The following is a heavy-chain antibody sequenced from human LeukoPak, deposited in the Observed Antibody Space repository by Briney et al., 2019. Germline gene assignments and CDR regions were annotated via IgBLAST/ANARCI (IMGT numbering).Heavy chain of an antibody. D-gene: IGHD6-19*01. CDR1: GGSISSYY. J-gene: IGHJ4*02. V-gene: IGHV4-4*07. Sequence: SETLSLTCTVSGGSISSYYWSWIRQPAGKGLEWIGRIYTSGSTNYNPSLKSRVTMSVDTSKNQFSLKLSSVTAADTAVYYCARDRGIAVAEYYFDYWGQGTLVTVSS. CDR3: ARDRGIAVAEYYFDY. CDR2: IYTSGST.